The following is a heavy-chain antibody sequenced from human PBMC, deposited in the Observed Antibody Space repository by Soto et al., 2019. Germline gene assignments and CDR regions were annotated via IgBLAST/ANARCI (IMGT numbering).Heavy chain of an antibody. Sequence: PSETLSLTCTVSGGSISSGDYYWSWIRQPPGKGLEWIGYIYYSGSTYYNPSLKSRVTISVDTSKNQFSLKLSSVTAADTAVYYCARVGPRAGVVISWGQGTLVTVSS. J-gene: IGHJ4*02. CDR2: IYYSGST. D-gene: IGHD3-3*01. CDR3: ARVGPRAGVVIS. CDR1: GGSISSGDYY. V-gene: IGHV4-30-4*01.